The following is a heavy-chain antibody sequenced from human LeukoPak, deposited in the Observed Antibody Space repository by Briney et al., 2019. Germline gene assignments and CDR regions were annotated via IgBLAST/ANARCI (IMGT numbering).Heavy chain of an antibody. Sequence: GGSLRLSCAASGFTFSSYAMSWVRQAPGKGLEWVSAISGSGGSTYYADSVKGRFTISRDNSRNTLYLQMNSLRAEDTAVYYCAKDSNWGSDYYFDYWGQGTLVTVSS. CDR3: AKDSNWGSDYYFDY. CDR1: GFTFSSYA. D-gene: IGHD7-27*01. CDR2: ISGSGGST. J-gene: IGHJ4*02. V-gene: IGHV3-23*01.